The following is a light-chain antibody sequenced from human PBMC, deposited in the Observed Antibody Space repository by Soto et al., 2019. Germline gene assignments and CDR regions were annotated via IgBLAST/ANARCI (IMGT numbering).Light chain of an antibody. CDR3: QQYNNWPLT. CDR1: QSVSSK. V-gene: IGKV3-15*01. Sequence: EIVMTQSPATLSVSPGERATLSCRASQSVSSKLAWYQQKPGKAPRLLIYGASTRATGIPARFSGSGSGTEFTLTISSLQSEDFAVYYCQQYNNWPLTFGGGTKVEIK. J-gene: IGKJ4*01. CDR2: GAS.